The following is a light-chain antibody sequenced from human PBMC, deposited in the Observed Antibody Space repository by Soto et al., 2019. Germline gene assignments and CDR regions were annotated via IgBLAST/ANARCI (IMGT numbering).Light chain of an antibody. V-gene: IGLV1-47*01. CDR2: RNN. J-gene: IGLJ2*01. CDR3: AAWDDSLRGPV. Sequence: QSVLTQPPSASGTPGQRVTISCSRSSSNIGSNYVYWYQQLPGTAPQLLIYRNNQRPSGVPDRFSGSKSGTSASLAISGLRSEDEADYYCAAWDDSLRGPVFGGGTQLTVL. CDR1: SSNIGSNY.